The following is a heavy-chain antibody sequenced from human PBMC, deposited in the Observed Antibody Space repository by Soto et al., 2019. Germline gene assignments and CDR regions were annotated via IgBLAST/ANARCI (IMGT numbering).Heavy chain of an antibody. CDR2: IYYSGST. J-gene: IGHJ3*01. Sequence: SETLSLTCTVSGGSISSYYWSWIRQPPGKGLEWIGYIYYSGSTNYNPSLKSRVTISVDTSKNQFSLKLSSVTAADTAVYYCASTYSNCLRAFDFWGQGTMVTVSS. CDR3: ASTYSNCLRAFDF. D-gene: IGHD4-4*01. CDR1: GGSISSYY. V-gene: IGHV4-59*01.